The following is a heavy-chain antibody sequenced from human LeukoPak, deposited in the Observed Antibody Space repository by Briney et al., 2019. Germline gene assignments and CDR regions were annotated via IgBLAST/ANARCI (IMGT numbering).Heavy chain of an antibody. V-gene: IGHV3-66*01. CDR2: IYSGGST. J-gene: IGHJ4*02. Sequence: GGSLRLSCAASGFTVSSNYMSWVRQAPGKGLEWVSVIYSGGSTYYADSVKGRFTISRDNSKNTLYLQMNSLRPEDTAVYYCARGMNLGTTDSYWGQGTLVTVSS. CDR1: GFTVSSNY. CDR3: ARGMNLGTTDSY. D-gene: IGHD4-11*01.